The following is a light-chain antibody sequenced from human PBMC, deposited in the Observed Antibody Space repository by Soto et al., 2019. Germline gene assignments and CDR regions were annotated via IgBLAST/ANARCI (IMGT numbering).Light chain of an antibody. CDR2: GAY. Sequence: EIVLTQSPGTLPLSPGERATLSCRASQSVSSSYLAWYQQKPGQAPRLLIYGAYSRATGIQDRFSGSGSGTDFTLTIRKLEPEDFAVYYCKQYGSSPWTFGQGTKVDIK. J-gene: IGKJ1*01. CDR1: QSVSSSY. CDR3: KQYGSSPWT. V-gene: IGKV3-20*01.